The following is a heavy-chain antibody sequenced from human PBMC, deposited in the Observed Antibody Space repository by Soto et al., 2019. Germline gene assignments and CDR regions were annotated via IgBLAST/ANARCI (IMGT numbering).Heavy chain of an antibody. CDR2: INPSGGRI. Sequence: QMQLVQSGAEVKKPGASVKVSCKASGYTFTSYQMHWVRQAPGQGLEWMVIINPSGGRITYASRFQGSVRRSTDTSTNTVYMQLRSVSSHDTAEYYCARDGPPTPTVVGPSYAMDVWGQGTKVTVSS. D-gene: IGHD2-21*01. J-gene: IGHJ6*02. CDR3: ARDGPPTPTVVGPSYAMDV. CDR1: GYTFTSYQ. V-gene: IGHV1-46*01.